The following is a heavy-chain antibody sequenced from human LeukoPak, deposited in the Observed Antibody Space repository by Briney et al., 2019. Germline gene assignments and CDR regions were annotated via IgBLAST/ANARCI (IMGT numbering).Heavy chain of an antibody. D-gene: IGHD1-26*01. CDR2: IIPILGIA. J-gene: IGHJ4*02. CDR1: GGTFSSYT. Sequence: SVKVSCKASGGTFSSYTISWVRQAPGQGLEWMGRIIPILGIANYARKFQGRVTITADKSTSTAYMELSSLRSEDTAVYYCARDRVSGNPYSFDYWGQGTLVTVSS. CDR3: ARDRVSGNPYSFDY. V-gene: IGHV1-69*04.